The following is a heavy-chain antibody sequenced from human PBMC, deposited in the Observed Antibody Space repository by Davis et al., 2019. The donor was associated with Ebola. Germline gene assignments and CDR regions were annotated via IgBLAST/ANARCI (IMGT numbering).Heavy chain of an antibody. D-gene: IGHD3-3*01. V-gene: IGHV4-31*03. CDR1: GGSISSGGYY. Sequence: PSETLSLTCTVSGGSISSGGYYWSWIRQHPGKGLEWIGYIYYSGSTYYNPSLKSRVTISVDTSKNQFSLKLSSVTAADTAVYYCARNPAPVITIFGVVLRAFDIWGQGTMVTVSS. J-gene: IGHJ3*02. CDR2: IYYSGST. CDR3: ARNPAPVITIFGVVLRAFDI.